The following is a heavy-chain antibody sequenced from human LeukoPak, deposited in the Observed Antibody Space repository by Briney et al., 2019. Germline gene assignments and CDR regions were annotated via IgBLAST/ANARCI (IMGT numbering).Heavy chain of an antibody. Sequence: GGSLRLSCAASGFTFSRYAMSWVRQAPEKGLEWVSTLSDNGGSTYYADSVKGRFAISRDNSKNTQYLQMNSLRAEDTAVYYCAKAAIAVAANFDYWGQGALVTVSS. CDR1: GFTFSRYA. CDR2: LSDNGGST. D-gene: IGHD6-19*01. V-gene: IGHV3-23*01. J-gene: IGHJ4*02. CDR3: AKAAIAVAANFDY.